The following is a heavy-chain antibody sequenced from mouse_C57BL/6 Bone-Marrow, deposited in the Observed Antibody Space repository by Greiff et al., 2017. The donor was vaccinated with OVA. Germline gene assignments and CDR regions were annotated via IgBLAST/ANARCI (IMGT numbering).Heavy chain of an antibody. CDR3: ARDDDDDWYVDD. CDR2: IYPGDGDT. J-gene: IGHJ1*03. V-gene: IGHV1-82*01. D-gene: IGHD2-4*01. Sequence: QVQLQQSGPELVKPGASVKISCKASGYAFSSSWMNWVKQRPGKGLEWIGRIYPGDGDTNYNGKFKGKATLTADKSSSTAYMQLSSLTSEDSAVYFCARDDDDDWYVDDWGKGTTVTVSS. CDR1: GYAFSSSW.